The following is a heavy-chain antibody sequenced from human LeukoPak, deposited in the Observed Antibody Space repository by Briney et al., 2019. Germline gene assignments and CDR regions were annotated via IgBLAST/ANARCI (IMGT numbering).Heavy chain of an antibody. Sequence: GGSLRLSCAASGFTFSSYGMSWVRQAPGKGLEWVSAISGSGGSTYYADSVKGRFTISRDNSKNTLYLQMNSLRAEDTAVYYCAKDRRGYSYGYLDYWGQGTLVTVSS. CDR3: AKDRRGYSYGYLDY. J-gene: IGHJ4*02. CDR1: GFTFSSYG. CDR2: ISGSGGST. V-gene: IGHV3-23*01. D-gene: IGHD5-18*01.